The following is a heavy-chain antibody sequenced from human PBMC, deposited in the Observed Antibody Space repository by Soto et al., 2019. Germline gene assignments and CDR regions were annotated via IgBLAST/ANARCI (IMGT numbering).Heavy chain of an antibody. Sequence: QVQLVESGGGVVQPGRSLRLSCAASGFTFSTYGMHWVRRAPGKGLEWVAVMSYDGSNKYYADSVRGRFTISRDNSKNTLYLQMNSLRVEDTAVYYCAKGGGSYYRHPRIDHWGQGTLLTVSS. D-gene: IGHD1-26*01. J-gene: IGHJ4*02. CDR2: MSYDGSNK. CDR1: GFTFSTYG. CDR3: AKGGGSYYRHPRIDH. V-gene: IGHV3-30*18.